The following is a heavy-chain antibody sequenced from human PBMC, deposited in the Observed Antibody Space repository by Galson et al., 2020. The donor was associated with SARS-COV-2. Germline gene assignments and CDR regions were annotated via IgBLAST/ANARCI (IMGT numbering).Heavy chain of an antibody. J-gene: IGHJ6*02. CDR3: AKDLRSGYCSGGSCYWDYYYGMDV. V-gene: IGHV3-23*01. D-gene: IGHD2-15*01. Sequence: TGGSLRLSCAASGFTFSSSAMSWVRQAPGKGLEWVSAISGSGGSTYYADSVKGRFTISRDNSKNTLYLQMNSLRAEDTAVYYCAKDLRSGYCSGGSCYWDYYYGMDVWGQGTTVTVSS. CDR2: ISGSGGST. CDR1: GFTFSSSA.